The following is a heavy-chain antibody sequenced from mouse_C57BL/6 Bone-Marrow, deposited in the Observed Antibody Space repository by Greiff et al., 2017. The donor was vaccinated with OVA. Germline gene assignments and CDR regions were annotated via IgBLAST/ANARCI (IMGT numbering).Heavy chain of an antibody. CDR1: GYTFTSYW. CDR2: INPSSGYT. J-gene: IGHJ2*01. Sequence: VQLQQSGAELAKPGASVKLSCKASGYTFTSYWMHWVKQRPGQGLEWIGYINPSSGYTKYNQKFKDKATLTADKSSSTAYMQLSSLTYEDSAVYYCARSERWLLLYFDYWGQGTTLTVSS. CDR3: ARSERWLLLYFDY. D-gene: IGHD2-3*01. V-gene: IGHV1-7*01.